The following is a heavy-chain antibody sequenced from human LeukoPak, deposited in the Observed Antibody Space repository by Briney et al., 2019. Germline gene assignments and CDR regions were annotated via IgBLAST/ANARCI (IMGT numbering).Heavy chain of an antibody. CDR3: ARVDIVARGYWFDP. Sequence: ASVKVSCKASGYTFTSYDINWVRQATGQGLEWMGWMNPNSGNTGYAQKFQGRVTTTRNTSISTAYMELSSLRSEDTAVYYCARVDIVARGYWFDPWGQGTLVTVSS. CDR2: MNPNSGNT. D-gene: IGHD5-12*01. CDR1: GYTFTSYD. V-gene: IGHV1-8*03. J-gene: IGHJ5*02.